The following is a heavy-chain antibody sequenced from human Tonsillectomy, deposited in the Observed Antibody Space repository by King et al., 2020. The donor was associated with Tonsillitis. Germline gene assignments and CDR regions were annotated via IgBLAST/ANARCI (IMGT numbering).Heavy chain of an antibody. CDR1: GGSISSYF. V-gene: IGHV4-59*12. J-gene: IGHJ4*02. Sequence: LQLQESGPGLVKPSETLSLTCTVSGGSISSYFWNWVRLSPGKGLEWIGYIYYSGSTNYNPSLKSRVTISLDTSKNQFSLKLSSVTAADTAVYFCARDPSSGWPNYFDYWGQGTLVTVSS. CDR3: ARDPSSGWPNYFDY. D-gene: IGHD6-19*01. CDR2: IYYSGST.